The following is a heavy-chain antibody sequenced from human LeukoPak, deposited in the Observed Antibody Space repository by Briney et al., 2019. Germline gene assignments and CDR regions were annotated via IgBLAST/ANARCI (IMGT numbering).Heavy chain of an antibody. Sequence: ASVKVSCKASGYTFTSDGISWVRQAPGQGLEWMGWISAYNGNTNYAQKLQGRVTMTTDTSTSTAYMELRGLRSDDTAVYYCARDVRGEAAAGTRDYYYMDVWGKGTTVTVSS. V-gene: IGHV1-18*01. CDR3: ARDVRGEAAAGTRDYYYMDV. J-gene: IGHJ6*03. CDR1: GYTFTSDG. CDR2: ISAYNGNT. D-gene: IGHD6-13*01.